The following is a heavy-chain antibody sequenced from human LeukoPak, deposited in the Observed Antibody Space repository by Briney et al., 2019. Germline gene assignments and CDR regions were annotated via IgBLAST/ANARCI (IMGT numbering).Heavy chain of an antibody. CDR1: GGSISSYY. CDR2: IYTSGSS. V-gene: IGHV4-4*07. D-gene: IGHD6-6*01. Sequence: PSETLSLTCTVSGGSISSYYWSWIRQPAGKGLEWIGRIYTSGSSNYNPSLKSRVTMSVDTSKNQFSLKLSSVTAADTAVYYCARAHGRVWYSSSSHAFDVWGQGTMVTVSS. CDR3: ARAHGRVWYSSSSHAFDV. J-gene: IGHJ3*01.